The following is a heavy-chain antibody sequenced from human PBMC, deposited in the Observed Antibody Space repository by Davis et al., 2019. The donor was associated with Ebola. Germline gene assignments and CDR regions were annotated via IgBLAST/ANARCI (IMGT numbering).Heavy chain of an antibody. V-gene: IGHV3-21*01. J-gene: IGHJ1*01. CDR2: MNSAGSFE. Sequence: PGGSLRLSCAASGFTFSSNWMHWVRQAPGKGLEWVSSMNSAGSFEYYADSVKGRFTISRDNGKDSLYLHMDSLRAEDTGLYYCAKSGGDCYSRGDCYFQSWGQGTLLIVSA. CDR3: AKSGGDCYSRGDCYFQS. D-gene: IGHD2-21*02. CDR1: GFTFSSNW.